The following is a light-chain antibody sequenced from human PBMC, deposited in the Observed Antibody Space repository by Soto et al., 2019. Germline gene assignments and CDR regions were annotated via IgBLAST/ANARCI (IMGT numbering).Light chain of an antibody. CDR2: GAS. V-gene: IGKV3-20*01. CDR3: QQYGNSPPWT. CDR1: QSISSSS. Sequence: EMVLTQSPGTLSLSPGERATLSCRASQSISSSSLAWYQQKPGQAPRLLIGGASSRATGISDRFSGSGSGTALTLTISRLEDEAFAVYYCQQYGNSPPWTFGQGTKVEIK. J-gene: IGKJ1*01.